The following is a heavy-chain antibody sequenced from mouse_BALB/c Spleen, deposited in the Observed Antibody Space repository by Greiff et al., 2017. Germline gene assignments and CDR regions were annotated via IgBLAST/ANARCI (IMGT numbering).Heavy chain of an antibody. D-gene: IGHD1-1*01. CDR2: ISYSGST. CDR3: ARGGLITTVVAPAMDY. J-gene: IGHJ4*01. CDR1: GYSITSCY. V-gene: IGHV3-8*02. Sequence: EVQGVESGPSLVKPSQTLSLTCSVTGYSITSCYWNWIRKFPGNKLEYMGYISYSGSTYYNPSLKSRISITRDTSKNQYYLQLNSVTTEDTATYYCARGGLITTVVAPAMDYWGKGTSVTVST.